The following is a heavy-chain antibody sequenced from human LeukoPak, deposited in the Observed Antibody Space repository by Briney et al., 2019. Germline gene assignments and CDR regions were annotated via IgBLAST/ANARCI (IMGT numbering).Heavy chain of an antibody. Sequence: SETLSLTCAVYGGSFSGYHWSWIRQPPGKGREWIGEINHSETTNYNPSLKSRVTISVDTSKNQFSLKLSSVTAADTAVYYCARRAGPGWFDPWGQGTLVTVSS. CDR2: INHSETT. V-gene: IGHV4-34*01. CDR3: ARRAGPGWFDP. CDR1: GGSFSGYH. J-gene: IGHJ5*02. D-gene: IGHD1-14*01.